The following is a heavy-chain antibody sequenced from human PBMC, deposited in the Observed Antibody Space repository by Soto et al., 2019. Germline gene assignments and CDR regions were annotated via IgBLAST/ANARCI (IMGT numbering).Heavy chain of an antibody. J-gene: IGHJ4*02. CDR2: LSGTGTTT. CDR1: GFTFSKYA. D-gene: IGHD6-25*01. V-gene: IGHV3-23*01. Sequence: EVQLLESGGGLVQPGGSLRLSCAASGFTFSKYAMSWVRQAPGKGLEWVSALSGTGTTTYSAASVRGRFTISRDNSNNILYLQMNSLSPEDTALYYRVKFFVGTGGSSGWPWSLDSWGQGTLVTVSS. CDR3: VKFFVGTGGSSGWPWSLDS.